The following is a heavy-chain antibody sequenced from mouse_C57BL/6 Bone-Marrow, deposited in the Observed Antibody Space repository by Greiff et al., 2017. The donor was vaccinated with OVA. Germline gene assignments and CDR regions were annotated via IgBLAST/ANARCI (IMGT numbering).Heavy chain of an antibody. J-gene: IGHJ1*03. CDR3: ARDPITTVVAQWYFDV. CDR2: ISYDGSN. V-gene: IGHV3-6*01. Sequence: EVKLQESGPGLAKPSQSLSLTCSVTGYSITSGYYWNWIRQFPGNKLEWMGYISYDGSNNYNPSLKNRISITRDTSKNQFFLKLNSVTTEDTATYYCARDPITTVVAQWYFDVWGTGTTVTVSS. D-gene: IGHD1-1*01. CDR1: GYSITSGYY.